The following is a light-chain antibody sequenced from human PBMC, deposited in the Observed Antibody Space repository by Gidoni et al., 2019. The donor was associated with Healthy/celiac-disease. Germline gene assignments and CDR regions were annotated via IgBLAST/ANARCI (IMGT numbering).Light chain of an antibody. CDR2: GAS. J-gene: IGKJ2*01. CDR3: QQYGSSPPT. CDR1: QSVSSSY. Sequence: EIVLTQSPGTLSLSPGERATLSCRASQSVSSSYLAWYQQKPGQAPRLLIYGASSRATGSPDRFSGSGSGTDFTLTIIRLEPEDFAVYYCQQYGSSPPTFGQGTKLEIK. V-gene: IGKV3-20*01.